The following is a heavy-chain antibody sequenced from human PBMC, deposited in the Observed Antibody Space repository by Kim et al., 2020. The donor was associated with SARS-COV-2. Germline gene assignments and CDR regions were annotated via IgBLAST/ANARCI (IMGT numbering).Heavy chain of an antibody. CDR2: IWYDGSNK. CDR1: GFTFSSYG. Sequence: GGSLRLSCAASGFTFSSYGMHWVRQAPGKGLEWVAVIWYDGSNKYYADSVKGRFTISRDNSKNTLYLQMNSLRAEDTAVYYCARDLVPDSSSWSWQSWHYYYYGMDVWGQGTTVTVSS. V-gene: IGHV3-33*01. CDR3: ARDLVPDSSSWSWQSWHYYYYGMDV. D-gene: IGHD6-13*01. J-gene: IGHJ6*02.